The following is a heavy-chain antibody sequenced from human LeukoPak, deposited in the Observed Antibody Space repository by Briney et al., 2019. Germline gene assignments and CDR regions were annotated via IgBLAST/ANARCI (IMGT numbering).Heavy chain of an antibody. CDR3: ARLYFDWTDWYFDL. J-gene: IGHJ2*01. CDR1: GGSISSYY. CDR2: IYYSGST. D-gene: IGHD3-9*01. Sequence: SETLSLTCTVSGGSISSYYWSWIRQPPGKGLEWIGYIYYSGSTNYNPSLKSRVTISVDTSKNQFSLKLSSVAAADTAVYYCARLYFDWTDWYFDLWGRGTLVTVSS. V-gene: IGHV4-59*01.